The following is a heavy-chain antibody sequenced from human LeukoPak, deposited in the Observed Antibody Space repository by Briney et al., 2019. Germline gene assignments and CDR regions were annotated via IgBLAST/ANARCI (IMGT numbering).Heavy chain of an antibody. Sequence: GRPLRLSCAASGFTFSSYGMHWVRQAPGKGLEWVAVISYDGSNKYYADSVKGRFTISRDNSKNTLYLQMNSLRAEDTAVYYCARVAPGSQWELHLGAFDIWGQGTMVTVSS. D-gene: IGHD1-26*01. CDR2: ISYDGSNK. V-gene: IGHV3-30*03. J-gene: IGHJ3*02. CDR1: GFTFSSYG. CDR3: ARVAPGSQWELHLGAFDI.